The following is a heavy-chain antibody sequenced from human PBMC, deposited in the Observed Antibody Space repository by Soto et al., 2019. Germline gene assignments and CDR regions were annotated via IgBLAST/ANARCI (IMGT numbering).Heavy chain of an antibody. J-gene: IGHJ6*02. V-gene: IGHV3-33*08. D-gene: IGHD1-26*01. Sequence: GGSLRLSCAASGFTFSDYYMSWIRQAPGKGLEWAAFISYDGTNIYYADSVRGRFTISRDNSKNTLYLQMNSLRAEDTAVFYCARVMSQTYSARWFYYGMDVWGQGTTVTVSS. CDR3: ARVMSQTYSARWFYYGMDV. CDR1: GFTFSDYY. CDR2: ISYDGTNI.